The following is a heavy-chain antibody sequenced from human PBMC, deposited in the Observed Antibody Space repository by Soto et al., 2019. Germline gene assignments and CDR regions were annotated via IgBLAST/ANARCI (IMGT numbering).Heavy chain of an antibody. V-gene: IGHV3-30*03. CDR2: ISSDGSNK. D-gene: IGHD2-15*01. J-gene: IGHJ4*02. CDR1: GFTFSSNG. Sequence: QVQLVESGGGVVQPGRSLRLSCAASGFTFSSNGIHWVRQAPGKGLECVAVISSDGSNKYYADSVKGRFTISRDNSKNTLYLQMNSLRAEDTAVYYCAMDLYGGSSRFDFWGQGTLVTVSS. CDR3: AMDLYGGSSRFDF.